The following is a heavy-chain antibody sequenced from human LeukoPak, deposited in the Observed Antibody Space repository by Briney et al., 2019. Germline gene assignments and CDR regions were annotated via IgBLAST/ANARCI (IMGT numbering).Heavy chain of an antibody. CDR1: GFTFSSYA. CDR3: AKLVGATWVTALDY. D-gene: IGHD1-26*01. Sequence: PGGSLRLSCVASGFTFSSYAMHWVRQAPGKGLEWVAVISYDGSNKYYADSVKGRFTISRDNSKNTLYLQMNSLRVEDTAVYYCAKLVGATWVTALDYWGQGTLVTVSS. V-gene: IGHV3-30-3*01. CDR2: ISYDGSNK. J-gene: IGHJ4*02.